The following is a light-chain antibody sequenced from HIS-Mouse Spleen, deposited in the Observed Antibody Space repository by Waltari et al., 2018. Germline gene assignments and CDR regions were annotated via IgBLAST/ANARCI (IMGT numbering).Light chain of an antibody. V-gene: IGLV3-10*01. CDR2: EDS. CDR1: ALPKKY. J-gene: IGLJ2*01. Sequence: SYELTQPPSVSVSPGQTARITCSGDALPKKYAYWYQQKSGQAPVLDIYEDSKRPSGIPARFSGSSSGTMATLTISGAQVEDEADYYCYSTDSSGNHRVFGGGTKLTVL. CDR3: YSTDSSGNHRV.